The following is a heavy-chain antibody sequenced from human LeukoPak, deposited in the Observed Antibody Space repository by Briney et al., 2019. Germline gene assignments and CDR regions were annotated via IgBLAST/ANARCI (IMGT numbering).Heavy chain of an antibody. V-gene: IGHV1-24*01. CDR2: FDPEEGEP. CDR1: GYTFTGYY. J-gene: IGHJ4*02. Sequence: ASVKVSCKASGYTFTGYYMHWVRQALGQGLEWMGGFDPEEGEPIYAQKFQGRVTMTDDTSTDTAYMEVTNLRSDDTAVYYCATGRPASLLDYWGQGTLVTVSS. CDR3: ATGRPASLLDY.